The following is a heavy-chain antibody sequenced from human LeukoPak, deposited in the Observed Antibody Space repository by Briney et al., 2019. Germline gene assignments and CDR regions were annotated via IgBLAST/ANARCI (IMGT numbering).Heavy chain of an antibody. Sequence: PSETLSLTCAVYGGSFSGFYWSWIRQPPGKGLEWIGDINHSGGTNYIPSLKSRVTISVDTSKNQFSLKLSSVTAADTAVYYCAGRRNVAVAGDFDYWGQGTLVTVSS. CDR3: AGRRNVAVAGDFDY. CDR2: INHSGGT. J-gene: IGHJ4*02. CDR1: GGSFSGFY. D-gene: IGHD6-19*01. V-gene: IGHV4-34*01.